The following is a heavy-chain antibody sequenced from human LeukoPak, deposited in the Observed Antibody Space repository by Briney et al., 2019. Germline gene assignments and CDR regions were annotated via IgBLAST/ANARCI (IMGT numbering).Heavy chain of an antibody. D-gene: IGHD3-10*01. J-gene: IGHJ4*02. CDR3: ARDGATGFDY. V-gene: IGHV3-66*01. CDR1: EFSVGSNY. Sequence: QPGGPLRLSCAASEFSVGSNYMTWVRQAPGKGLEWVSLIYSGGSTYYADSVKGRFTISRDNSKNTLYLQMNSLRAEDTAVYYCARDGATGFDYWGQGTLVTVSS. CDR2: IYSGGST.